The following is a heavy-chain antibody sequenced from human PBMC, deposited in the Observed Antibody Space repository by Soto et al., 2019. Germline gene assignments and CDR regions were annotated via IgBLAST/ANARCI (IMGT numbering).Heavy chain of an antibody. Sequence: GESLKISCKGSGYSFTSYWISWVRQMPGKGLEWMGRIDPSDSYTNYSPSFQGHVTISADKSIRTAYTQWSSLNPSDTAMYYCARPLAGRSYGFYYGMDVRGQGTTVTVSS. CDR3: ARPLAGRSYGFYYGMDV. CDR1: GYSFTSYW. J-gene: IGHJ6*02. D-gene: IGHD1-26*01. V-gene: IGHV5-10-1*01. CDR2: IDPSDSYT.